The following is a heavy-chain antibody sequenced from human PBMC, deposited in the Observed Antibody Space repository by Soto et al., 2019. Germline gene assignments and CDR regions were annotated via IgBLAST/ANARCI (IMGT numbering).Heavy chain of an antibody. V-gene: IGHV3-11*01. CDR3: ARDLVAVSGGVYSSSSGGYFFDF. CDR1: GFTFSDYY. Sequence: PGWSLRLSCAASGFTFSDYYMSWIRQAPGKGLEWVSYISNSGRTLYYADSMKGRLTISRDNAKNSLFLQMNSLRSEDTAVYYCARDLVAVSGGVYSSSSGGYFFDFWGQGTLVTVSS. CDR2: ISNSGRTL. J-gene: IGHJ4*02. D-gene: IGHD6-6*01.